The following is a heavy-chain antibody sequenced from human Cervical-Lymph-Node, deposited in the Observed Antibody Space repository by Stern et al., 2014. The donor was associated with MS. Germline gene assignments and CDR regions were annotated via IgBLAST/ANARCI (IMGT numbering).Heavy chain of an antibody. D-gene: IGHD4-17*01. CDR3: ARTKTVTTYYGMDV. Sequence: QVQLVQSGAEVKKPGASVKVSCKASGYTFTDYYLHWVRQAPGQGLEWMGWINPDHGGTNSAQKFQGRVTMTRDTAISTAYMELSRLTSDDTAVYYCARTKTVTTYYGMDVWGQGTTVTVSS. V-gene: IGHV1-2*02. J-gene: IGHJ6*02. CDR2: INPDHGGT. CDR1: GYTFTDYY.